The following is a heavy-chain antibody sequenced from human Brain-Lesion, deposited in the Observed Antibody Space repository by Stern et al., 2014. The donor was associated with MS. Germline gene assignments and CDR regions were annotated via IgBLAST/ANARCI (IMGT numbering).Heavy chain of an antibody. CDR2: SDHSGST. V-gene: IGHV4-4*02. CDR1: GGSISSSNW. CDR3: ARFPASRPHVFDS. Sequence: VQLLESGPGLVKPSGTLSLTCAVSGGSISSSNWWSWVRQSPGKGLEWIGESDHSGSTIYNPSLKSRVTVSVDTSKNRFSLNLRSVPAADTAVYFCARFPASRPHVFDSWGQGTLVTVSS. D-gene: IGHD6-13*01. J-gene: IGHJ4*02.